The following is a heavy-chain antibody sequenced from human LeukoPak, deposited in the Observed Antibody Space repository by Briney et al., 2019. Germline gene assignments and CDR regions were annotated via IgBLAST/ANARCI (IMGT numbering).Heavy chain of an antibody. CDR3: ARSRSGSVAGTSDY. J-gene: IGHJ4*02. CDR2: VSTDGDT. Sequence: GGALRLSYAASGFTFSRYAMSWVRQAPGKGLEWVSSVSTDGDTYYTDSVKGRFTISRDTSRNTLFLQMTSLRAEDTALYYCARSRSGSVAGTSDYWGQGTLVIVSS. V-gene: IGHV3-23*01. CDR1: GFTFSRYA. D-gene: IGHD6-19*01.